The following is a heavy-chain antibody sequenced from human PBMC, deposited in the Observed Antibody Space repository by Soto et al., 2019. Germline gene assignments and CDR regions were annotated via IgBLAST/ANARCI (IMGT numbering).Heavy chain of an antibody. CDR2: INPNSGGT. V-gene: IGHV1-2*04. J-gene: IGHJ6*02. CDR3: ASGDTAGGNKGVDV. CDR1: GDTFTGYD. Sequence: GASVKVCCKASGDTFTGYDINWVRQAPGQGLEWMGWINPNSGGTNYAQKLQGWVTMTRHTSISTAYMELSRLRSDDTAVYYCASGDTAGGNKGVDVWAQGTPVTVYS. D-gene: IGHD5-18*01.